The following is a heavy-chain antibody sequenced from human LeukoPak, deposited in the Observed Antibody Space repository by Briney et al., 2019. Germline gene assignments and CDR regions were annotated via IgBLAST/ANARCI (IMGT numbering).Heavy chain of an antibody. CDR1: GYTFTCYY. V-gene: IGHV1-2*02. CDR3: ARDLFGYDFWSGYSGYFDY. J-gene: IGHJ4*02. D-gene: IGHD3-3*01. CDR2: INPNSGAT. Sequence: GASVKVSCKASGYTFTCYYMHWVRQAPGQGVEWMGWINPNSGATNYAQKFQGRVTMTRDTSISTAYMELSRLRSDDTAVYYCARDLFGYDFWSGYSGYFDYWGQGTLVTVSS.